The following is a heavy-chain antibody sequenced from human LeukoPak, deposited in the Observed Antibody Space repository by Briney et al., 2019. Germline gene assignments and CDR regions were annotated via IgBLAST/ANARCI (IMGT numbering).Heavy chain of an antibody. V-gene: IGHV4-4*07. CDR1: GGSISSYY. CDR2: IYTSGST. CDR3: AVGVSSGYYYSIDY. J-gene: IGHJ4*02. D-gene: IGHD3-22*01. Sequence: SETLSLTCTVSGGSISSYYWSWIRQPAGKGLEWIGRIYTSGSTNYNPSLKSRVTMSVDTSKNQFSLKLSSVTAADTAVYYCAVGVSSGYYYSIDYWGLGTLVTVSS.